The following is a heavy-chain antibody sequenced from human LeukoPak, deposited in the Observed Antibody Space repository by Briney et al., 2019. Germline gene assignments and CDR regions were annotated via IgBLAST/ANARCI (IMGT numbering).Heavy chain of an antibody. J-gene: IGHJ4*02. CDR3: AKAYYYDSSGYIDY. CDR1: GASISSGSYY. V-gene: IGHV4-39*07. D-gene: IGHD3-22*01. Sequence: SETLSLTCTVSGASISSGSYYWGWIRQPPGKGLEWIGSIYYSGGTYYNPSLKSRVTISVDTSKNQFSLKLSSVTAADTAFYYCAKAYYYDSSGYIDYWGQGTLVTVSS. CDR2: IYYSGGT.